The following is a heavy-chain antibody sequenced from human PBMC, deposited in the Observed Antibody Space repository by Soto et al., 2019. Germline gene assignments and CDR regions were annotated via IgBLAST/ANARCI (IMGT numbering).Heavy chain of an antibody. Sequence: GGSLRLSCAASGFTFSSYAMSWVRQAPGKGLEWVSAISGSGGSTYYADSVKGRFTISRDNSKNMLYLQMNSLRAEDTAVYYCAKIGYCSGGSCSNYHFHYWGQGTLVTVSS. CDR3: AKIGYCSGGSCSNYHFHY. D-gene: IGHD2-15*01. CDR2: ISGSGGST. V-gene: IGHV3-23*01. CDR1: GFTFSSYA. J-gene: IGHJ4*02.